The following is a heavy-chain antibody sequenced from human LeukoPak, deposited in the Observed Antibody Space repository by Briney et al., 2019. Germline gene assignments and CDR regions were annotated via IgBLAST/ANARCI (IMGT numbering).Heavy chain of an antibody. V-gene: IGHV3-74*01. CDR1: GFTFSSYG. CDR2: ISGDGSST. CDR3: ARSLGNWDDY. J-gene: IGHJ4*02. D-gene: IGHD1-26*01. Sequence: GGSLRLSCAASGFTFSSYGMHWVRQAPEKGLVWVSRISGDGSSTTYAHSVKGRFTISRDNAKNTLYLQMNSLRAEDTAVYYCARSLGNWDDYWGQGTLVTDSS.